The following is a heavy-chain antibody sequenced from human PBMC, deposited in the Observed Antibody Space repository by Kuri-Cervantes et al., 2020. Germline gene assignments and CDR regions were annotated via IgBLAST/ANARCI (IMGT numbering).Heavy chain of an antibody. V-gene: IGHV3-30-3*01. Sequence: GESLKISCAASGFTFSSYAMHWVRQAPGKGLEWVAVISYDGSNKYYADSVKGRFTISRDNSKNTLYLQTNSLRAEDTAVYYCARHTTGYCSGDSCYSFRYMDVWGKGTTVTVSS. D-gene: IGHD2-15*01. CDR1: GFTFSSYA. CDR2: ISYDGSNK. J-gene: IGHJ6*03. CDR3: ARHTTGYCSGDSCYSFRYMDV.